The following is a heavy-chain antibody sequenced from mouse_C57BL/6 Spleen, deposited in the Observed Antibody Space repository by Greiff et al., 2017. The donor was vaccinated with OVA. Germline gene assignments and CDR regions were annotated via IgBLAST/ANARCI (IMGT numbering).Heavy chain of an antibody. D-gene: IGHD1-1*01. CDR3: ARSIDPYYDGSSDGWFAY. V-gene: IGHV1-20*01. CDR1: GYSFTGYF. CDR2: INPYNGDT. Sequence: VQLQQSGPELVKPGDSVKISCKASGYSFTGYFMNWVMQSHGKSLEWIGRINPYNGDTFYNQKFKGKATLTVDKSSSTAHMELRILTSEDSAVDYCARSIDPYYDGSSDGWFAYWGQGTLVTVSA. J-gene: IGHJ3*01.